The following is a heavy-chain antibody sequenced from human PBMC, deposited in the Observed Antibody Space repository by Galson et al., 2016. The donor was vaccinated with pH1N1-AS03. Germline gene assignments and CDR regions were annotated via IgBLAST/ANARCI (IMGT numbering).Heavy chain of an antibody. Sequence: SLRLSCAASGFSLNSYGMHWVRQAPGKGLEWVTFMWHDGIAKRYADSVKGRFAISRDSSKTLVYLQMNSLRSEDTGVYYCVRDSNAWSFDYWGQGALVTVSS. CDR2: MWHDGIAK. V-gene: IGHV3-30*02. CDR3: VRDSNAWSFDY. J-gene: IGHJ4*02. D-gene: IGHD2-2*01. CDR1: GFSLNSYG.